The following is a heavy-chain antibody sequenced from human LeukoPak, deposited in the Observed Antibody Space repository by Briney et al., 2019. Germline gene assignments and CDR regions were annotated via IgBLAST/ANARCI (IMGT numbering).Heavy chain of an antibody. V-gene: IGHV3-33*06. J-gene: IGHJ4*02. D-gene: IGHD3-22*01. CDR3: AKDINYDSSGYFIDY. Sequence: PGGSLRLSCAASGFTFSSYGMHWVRQAPGKGLEWVAVIWYDGSNKYYADSVKGRFTISRDDSKNTLYLQMNSLRAEDTAVYYCAKDINYDSSGYFIDYWGQGTLVTVSS. CDR1: GFTFSSYG. CDR2: IWYDGSNK.